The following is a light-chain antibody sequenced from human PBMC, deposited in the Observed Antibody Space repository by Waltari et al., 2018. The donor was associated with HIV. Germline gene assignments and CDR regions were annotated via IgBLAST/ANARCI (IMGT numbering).Light chain of an antibody. CDR3: QQRNIPIT. Sequence: EIMLTQPPATLSLSPGKKATLSCRASQSVATYLAWFQQRPGQAPRVLIYDASNRANGIPARFSGSGSGTDFTLTISSLEPEDFGVYYCQQRNIPITFGQGTRLEI. CDR1: QSVATY. J-gene: IGKJ5*01. V-gene: IGKV3-11*01. CDR2: DAS.